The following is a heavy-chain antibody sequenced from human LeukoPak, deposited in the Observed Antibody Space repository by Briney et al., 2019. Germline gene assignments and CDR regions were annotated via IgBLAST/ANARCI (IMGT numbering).Heavy chain of an antibody. CDR1: GYTFTSYY. J-gene: IGHJ3*02. CDR3: ARAVSSDSSGYFLGVFGAFDI. D-gene: IGHD3-22*01. V-gene: IGHV1-69*05. Sequence: ASVKVSCKASGYTFTSYYMHWVRQAPGQGLEWMGRIIPIFGTANYAQKFQGRVTITTDESTSTAYMELSSLRSEDTAVYYCARAVSSDSSGYFLGVFGAFDIWGQGTMVTVSS. CDR2: IIPIFGTA.